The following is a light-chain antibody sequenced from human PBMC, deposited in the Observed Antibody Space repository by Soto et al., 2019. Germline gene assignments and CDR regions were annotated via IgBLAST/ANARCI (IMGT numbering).Light chain of an antibody. CDR2: EVS. CDR1: SSDVGGHNY. V-gene: IGLV2-14*01. Sequence: QSALTQPASVSGSPGQSITISCTGTSSDVGGHNYVSWYQQQHAGKAPKLMIYEVSNQPSGVSNRFSGSKSANTASLTISGLQAEDEADYYCSSFTSSNTWVFGGGTKLTVL. J-gene: IGLJ3*02. CDR3: SSFTSSNTWV.